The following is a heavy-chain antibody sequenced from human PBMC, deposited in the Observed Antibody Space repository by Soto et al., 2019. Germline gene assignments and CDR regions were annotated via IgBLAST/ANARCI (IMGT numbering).Heavy chain of an antibody. CDR2: IIPILGIA. D-gene: IGHD1-26*01. J-gene: IGHJ4*02. V-gene: IGHV1-69*08. CDR1: GGPFSSYT. CDR3: ARDREGVGY. Sequence: QVQLVQSGAEVKKPGSSVKVSCKASGGPFSSYTISWVRQAPGQGLEWRGRIIPILGIANYAQKFQGRVTITADKSTSTAYMELSSLRSEDTAVYYCARDREGVGYWGQGTLVTVSS.